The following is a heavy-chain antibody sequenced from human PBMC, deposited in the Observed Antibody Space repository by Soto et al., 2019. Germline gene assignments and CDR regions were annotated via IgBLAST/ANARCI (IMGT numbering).Heavy chain of an antibody. CDR1: GYTFTSYY. CDR2: INPSGGST. Sequence: GASVKVSCKASGYTFTSYYMHWVRQAPGQGLEWMGIINPSGGSTSYAQKFQGRVTMTRDTSTSTVYMELSSLRSEDTAVYYCAREPPAFQDHVLLWFGELLSRSLDYWGQGTLVTVSS. J-gene: IGHJ4*02. D-gene: IGHD3-10*01. CDR3: AREPPAFQDHVLLWFGELLSRSLDY. V-gene: IGHV1-46*03.